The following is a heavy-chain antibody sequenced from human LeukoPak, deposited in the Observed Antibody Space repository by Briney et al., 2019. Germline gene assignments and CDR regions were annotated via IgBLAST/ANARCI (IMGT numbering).Heavy chain of an antibody. D-gene: IGHD3-9*01. V-gene: IGHV5-51*01. CDR1: GYSFTSYW. J-gene: IGHJ4*02. CDR2: IYPGDSDT. Sequence: GESLKISCKGSGYSFTSYWIGWVRQMPGKGLEWMGIIYPGDSDTRYSPSFQGQVTISADKSISTAYLQWSSLKASDTAMYYCAIGGDGSLRYFDWFHFDYRGQGTLVTVSS. CDR3: AIGGDGSLRYFDWFHFDY.